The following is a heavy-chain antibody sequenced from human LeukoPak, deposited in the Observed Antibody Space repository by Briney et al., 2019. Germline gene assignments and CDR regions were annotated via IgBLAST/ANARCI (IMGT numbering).Heavy chain of an antibody. CDR2: INWNGGST. Sequence: GGSLRLSCAASGFTFDDYGMSWVRQAPGKGLEWVSGINWNGGSTGYADSVKGRFTISRDNAKNSLYLQMNSLRAEDTALYYCARENYGDYSKPYYHYYMDVWGKGTTVTVSS. J-gene: IGHJ6*03. CDR3: ARENYGDYSKPYYHYYMDV. D-gene: IGHD4-17*01. V-gene: IGHV3-20*04. CDR1: GFTFDDYG.